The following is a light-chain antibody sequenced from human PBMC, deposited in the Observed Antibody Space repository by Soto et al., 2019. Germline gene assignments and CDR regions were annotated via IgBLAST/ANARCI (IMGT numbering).Light chain of an antibody. J-gene: IGKJ1*01. CDR3: QQRNSYPRT. Sequence: DIQLTQSPSFLSASVGARVTITCRASQGISSSLAWYQQKPGKAPKLLIYAASTLQSGVPSRFSGSGSGTEFTLTVSSLQPEDFATYYCQQRNSYPRTFGQGTKVEIK. CDR1: QGISSS. CDR2: AAS. V-gene: IGKV1-9*01.